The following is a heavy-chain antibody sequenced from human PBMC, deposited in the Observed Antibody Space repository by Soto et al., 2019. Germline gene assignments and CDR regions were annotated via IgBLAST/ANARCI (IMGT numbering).Heavy chain of an antibody. D-gene: IGHD1-1*01. V-gene: IGHV3-48*02. J-gene: IGHJ6*02. Sequence: EVQVVESGGGLIQPGGSLRLSWAGSGFDFSKYNMDWVRQAPGKGLEWISYISNTSRTKFYADSVKGRFTITRDNARSSLFLEMNSLRDEDTAIYYCARDGNRGYDMDVWGQGTTVTVSS. CDR2: ISNTSRTK. CDR3: ARDGNRGYDMDV. CDR1: GFDFSKYN.